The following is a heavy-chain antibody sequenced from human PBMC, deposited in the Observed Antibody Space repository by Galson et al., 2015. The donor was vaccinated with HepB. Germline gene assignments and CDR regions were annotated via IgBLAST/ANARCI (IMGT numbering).Heavy chain of an antibody. CDR2: FDPEDGET. J-gene: IGHJ3*02. CDR3: ATPQVMITFGGVIVRGRWDAFDI. V-gene: IGHV1-24*01. CDR1: GYTLTELS. Sequence: SVKVSCKVSGYTLTELSMHWVRQAPGKGLEWMGGFDPEDGETIYAQKFQGRVTMTEDTSTDTAYMELSSLRSEDTAVYYCATPQVMITFGGVIVRGRWDAFDIWGQGTMVTVSS. D-gene: IGHD3-16*02.